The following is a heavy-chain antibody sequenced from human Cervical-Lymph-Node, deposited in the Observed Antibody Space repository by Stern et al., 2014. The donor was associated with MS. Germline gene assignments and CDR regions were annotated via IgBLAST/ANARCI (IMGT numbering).Heavy chain of an antibody. V-gene: IGHV1-18*01. D-gene: IGHD4-23*01. J-gene: IGHJ4*02. CDR3: ARVGETQTTVVTHY. Sequence: VQLVQSGAEVKKPGASVKVSCKASGYTFTSYGMSWVRQAPGKGLEWMGWISTYNGNTNYAQKLQGRVPMTTDTSTSTAYMELRSLRSDATAVYYCARVGETQTTVVTHYWGQGTLVTVSS. CDR2: ISTYNGNT. CDR1: GYTFTSYG.